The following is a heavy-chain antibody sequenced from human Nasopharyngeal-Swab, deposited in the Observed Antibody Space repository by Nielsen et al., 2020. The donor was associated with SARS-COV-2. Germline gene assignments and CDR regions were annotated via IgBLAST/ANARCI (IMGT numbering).Heavy chain of an antibody. J-gene: IGHJ5*02. CDR1: GFTFSSYS. Sequence: GESLKISCAASGFTFSSYSMNWVRQAPGKGLEWVSSISSSSSYIYYADPVKGRFTISRDNAKNSLYLQMNSLRAEDTAVYYCARDSSGWFPWGQGTLVTVSS. CDR3: ARDSSGWFP. V-gene: IGHV3-21*01. D-gene: IGHD6-19*01. CDR2: ISSSSSYI.